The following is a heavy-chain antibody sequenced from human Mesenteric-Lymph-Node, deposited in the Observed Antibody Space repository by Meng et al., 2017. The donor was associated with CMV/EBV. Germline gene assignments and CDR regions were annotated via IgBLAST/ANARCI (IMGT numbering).Heavy chain of an antibody. V-gene: IGHV3-7*01. CDR3: AKDRSVIAADRYYYYGMDV. J-gene: IGHJ6*02. Sequence: GGSLRLSCAASGFTFSSYWMSWVRQAPGKGLEWVANIKQDGSEKYYVDSVKGRFTISRDNAKNSLYLQMKSLRSEDTAVYYCAKDRSVIAADRYYYYGMDVWGQGTTVTVSS. CDR1: GFTFSSYW. D-gene: IGHD6-13*01. CDR2: IKQDGSEK.